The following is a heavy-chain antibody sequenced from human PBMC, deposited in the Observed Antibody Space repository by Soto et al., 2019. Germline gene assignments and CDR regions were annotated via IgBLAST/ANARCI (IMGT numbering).Heavy chain of an antibody. CDR2: VNPTFGVT. Sequence: QGLLIQSGAEVRRPGATVKISCKASENTFTNFFFHWVRQAPGRSLEWLGMVNPTFGVTKYEQRFQGRLTMTGDTSTSTVFLEVRGLTSNDTALYSCARVTYGDYNFLDSWGHGTLVTVSS. CDR1: ENTFTNFF. V-gene: IGHV1-46*01. J-gene: IGHJ5*01. D-gene: IGHD4-17*01. CDR3: ARVTYGDYNFLDS.